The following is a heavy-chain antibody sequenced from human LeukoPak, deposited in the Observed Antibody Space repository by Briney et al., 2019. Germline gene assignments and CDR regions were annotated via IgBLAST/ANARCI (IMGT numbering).Heavy chain of an antibody. CDR2: ISDRSDET. D-gene: IGHD3-10*01. Sequence: GGSLRLSCAASGFTFSSYAMNWVRQAPGKGLEWVSTISDRSDETYYADSVRGRFTISRDNSKNTLFLQMNSLRAEDTAVYYCARAGGMVRGVIPYYYYMDVWGKGTTVTISS. V-gene: IGHV3-23*01. CDR1: GFTFSSYA. CDR3: ARAGGMVRGVIPYYYYMDV. J-gene: IGHJ6*03.